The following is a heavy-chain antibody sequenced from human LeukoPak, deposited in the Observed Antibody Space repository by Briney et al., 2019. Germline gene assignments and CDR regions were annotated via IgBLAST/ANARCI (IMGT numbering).Heavy chain of an antibody. CDR2: IYHSGST. CDR1: GGSISSSNW. V-gene: IGHV4-4*02. J-gene: IGHJ6*03. CDR3: ARVGRGSGWFYYYYYYMDV. Sequence: SETLSLTCAVSGGSISSSNWWSWVRQPPGKGLEWIGEIYHSGSTYYNPSLKSRVTISVDTSKNQFSLKLSSVTAADTAVYYCARVGRGSGWFYYYYYYMDVWGKGTTVTVSS. D-gene: IGHD6-19*01.